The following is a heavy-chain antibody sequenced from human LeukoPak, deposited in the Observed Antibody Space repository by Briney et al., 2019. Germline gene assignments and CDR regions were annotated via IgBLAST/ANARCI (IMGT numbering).Heavy chain of an antibody. Sequence: ASVKVSCKASGYTFTSYGISWVRQAPGQGLEWMGGISAYNGNTNYAQKLQGRVTMTTDTSTSTAYMELRSLRSDDTAVYYCARVTMVRGVIIRWFDPWGQGTLVTVSS. CDR3: ARVTMVRGVIIRWFDP. CDR2: ISAYNGNT. D-gene: IGHD3-10*01. J-gene: IGHJ5*02. V-gene: IGHV1-18*01. CDR1: GYTFTSYG.